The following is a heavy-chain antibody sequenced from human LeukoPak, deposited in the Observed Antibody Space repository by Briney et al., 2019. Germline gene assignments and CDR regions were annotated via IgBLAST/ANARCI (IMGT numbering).Heavy chain of an antibody. CDR2: IYHSGST. V-gene: IGHV4-4*02. CDR3: ARLLYYYDTSGSGY. J-gene: IGHJ4*02. D-gene: IGHD3-22*01. CDR1: GGSIDSSNW. Sequence: KPSETLSLTCAVSGGSIDSSNWWSWVRQPPGRGLEWIGEIYHSGSTNYNPSLKSRVTMSVDKSKNQFSLKLSSVTAADTAVYYCARLLYYYDTSGSGYWGQGTLVTVSS.